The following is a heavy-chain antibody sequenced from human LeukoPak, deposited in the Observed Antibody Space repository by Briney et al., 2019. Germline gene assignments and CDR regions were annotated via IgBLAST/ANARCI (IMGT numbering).Heavy chain of an antibody. Sequence: GGSLRLSCVASGFTFSRYNINWVRQAPGKGLEWVSSISISGTYIYYADSVKGRFTISRDNSKNTLYLQMNSLRAEDTAVYYCAKVGYDILTEFGYWGQGTLVTVSS. CDR2: ISISGTYI. D-gene: IGHD3-9*01. V-gene: IGHV3-21*04. CDR1: GFTFSRYN. CDR3: AKVGYDILTEFGY. J-gene: IGHJ4*02.